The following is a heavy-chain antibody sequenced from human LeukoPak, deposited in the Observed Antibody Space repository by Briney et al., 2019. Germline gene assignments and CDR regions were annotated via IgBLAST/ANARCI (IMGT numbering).Heavy chain of an antibody. CDR3: ASSPRGTEYFHH. V-gene: IGHV4-59*08. Sequence: SETLSLTCSVSGGSITSYYWSWFRQPPGEGLEWIGFIYHSGSTNYNPSLKSRVTISVDTSTNQFSLKMKSVTAADTAVYYCASSPRGTEYFHHWGQGTLVTVSS. J-gene: IGHJ1*01. D-gene: IGHD3-10*01. CDR2: IYHSGST. CDR1: GGSITSYY.